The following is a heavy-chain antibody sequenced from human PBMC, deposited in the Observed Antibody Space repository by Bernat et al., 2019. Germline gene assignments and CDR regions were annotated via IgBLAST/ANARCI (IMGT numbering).Heavy chain of an antibody. CDR3: AKGLAAAGQRGYFDY. CDR2: ISYDENNK. CDR1: GFTFSSYG. J-gene: IGHJ4*02. Sequence: QVQLVESGGGVVQPGRSLRLSCEASGFTFSSYGMHWVRQAPGKGLEWVAVISYDENNKYYGDSVKGRFTISRDNSKNTLYLQMNSLSGEDTAVYYCAKGLAAAGQRGYFDYWGQGTLVTVSS. D-gene: IGHD6-13*01. V-gene: IGHV3-30*18.